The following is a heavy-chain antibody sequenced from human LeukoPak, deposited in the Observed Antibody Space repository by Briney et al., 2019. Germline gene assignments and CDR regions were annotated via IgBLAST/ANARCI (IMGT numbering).Heavy chain of an antibody. CDR3: ARDSGTYRLFDH. V-gene: IGHV4-59*01. Sequence: SETLSLTCTVSGDSISTYYWSWIRQPPGKGLEWIGYIYYGGSTNYSPSLKSRVTMSVDTSKNQFSLNLSSVTAADTAVYYCARDSGTYRLFDHWGQGTLVTVSS. D-gene: IGHD1-26*01. CDR1: GDSISTYY. J-gene: IGHJ4*02. CDR2: IYYGGST.